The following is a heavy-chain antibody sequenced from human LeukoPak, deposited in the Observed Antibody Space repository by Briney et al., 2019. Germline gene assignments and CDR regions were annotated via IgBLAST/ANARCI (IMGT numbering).Heavy chain of an antibody. D-gene: IGHD3-10*01. V-gene: IGHV3-21*01. CDR1: GFTFSIFN. CDR2: ISSGSRYI. Sequence: GGPLRLSCAASGFTFSIFNMNWVRQAPGKGLEWVSSISSGSRYIYCADSAKGRFTISRDNAKNSLYLQMNSLRAEDTAVYYCARDXMXXXXXRXDYWGQGXLVTVSS. J-gene: IGHJ4*02. CDR3: ARDXMXXXXXRXDY.